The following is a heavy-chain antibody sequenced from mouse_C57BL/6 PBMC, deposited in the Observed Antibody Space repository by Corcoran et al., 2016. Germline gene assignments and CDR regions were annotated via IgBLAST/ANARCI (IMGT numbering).Heavy chain of an antibody. CDR2: IYPGSGNT. J-gene: IGHJ1*03. CDR1: GYTFTDYY. V-gene: IGHV1-76*01. CDR3: ARSGYYGSSYDWYFDV. Sequence: QVQLKQSGAELVRPGASVKLSCKASGYTFTDYYINWVKQRPGQGLEWIARIYPGSGNTYYNEKFKGKATLTAEKSSSTAYMQLSSLTSADSAVYFCARSGYYGSSYDWYFDVWGTGTTVTVSS. D-gene: IGHD1-1*01.